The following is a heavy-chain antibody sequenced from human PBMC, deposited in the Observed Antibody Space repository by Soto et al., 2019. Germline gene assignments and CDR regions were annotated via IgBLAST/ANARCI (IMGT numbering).Heavy chain of an antibody. CDR2: IYYSGTT. J-gene: IGHJ6*03. CDR1: GGSISSSSYY. D-gene: IGHD4-17*01. V-gene: IGHV4-39*01. CDR3: ARQDADYVEYYHYYMDV. Sequence: QLQLQESDPGLVKPSETLSLTCSVSGGSISSSSYYWGWIRQPPGKGLEWIGSIYYSGTTYYNPSLKSRVTISAHTSKNQFSLRLSSLTAADTAVYYCARQDADYVEYYHYYMDVWGKGTTVTVSS.